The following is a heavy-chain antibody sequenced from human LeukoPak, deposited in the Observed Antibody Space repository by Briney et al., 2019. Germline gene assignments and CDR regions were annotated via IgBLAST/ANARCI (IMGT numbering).Heavy chain of an antibody. Sequence: ASVKVSCKASGYTFTSYGISWVRQAPGQGLEWMGWISAYNGTTKNEQKLQGRITMTTDESTSTAYMELRSLRSDDTAVYYCARGIAVEFYYYMDVWGKGTTVTVSS. D-gene: IGHD6-19*01. V-gene: IGHV1-18*01. CDR2: ISAYNGTT. CDR1: GYTFTSYG. J-gene: IGHJ6*03. CDR3: ARGIAVEFYYYMDV.